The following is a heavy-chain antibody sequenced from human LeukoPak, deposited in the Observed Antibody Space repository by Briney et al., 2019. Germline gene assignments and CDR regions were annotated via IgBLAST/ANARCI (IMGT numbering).Heavy chain of an antibody. CDR3: ASGYDYVWGSFHYKGYFDY. V-gene: IGHV1-18*01. D-gene: IGHD3-16*02. CDR1: GYTFTSYG. J-gene: IGHJ4*02. CDR2: ISAYNGNT. Sequence: ASMKVSCKASGYTFTSYGISWVRQAPGQGLEWMGWISAYNGNTNYAQKLQGRVTMTTDTSTSTAYMELRSLRSDDTAVYYCASGYDYVWGSFHYKGYFDYWGQGILVTVSS.